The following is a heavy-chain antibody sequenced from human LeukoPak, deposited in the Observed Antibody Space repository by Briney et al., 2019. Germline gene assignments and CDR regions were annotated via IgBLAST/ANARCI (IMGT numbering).Heavy chain of an antibody. CDR3: ARMRSLWFGEPGPSDP. J-gene: IGHJ5*02. CDR1: GFTFSDYY. Sequence: GGSLRLSCVASGFTFSDYYMSWIRQAPGKGLEWVSYISSSGSTIYYADSVKGRFTISRDNAKNSLYLQMNSLRAEDTAVYYCARMRSLWFGEPGPSDPWGQGTLVTVSS. CDR2: ISSSGSTI. V-gene: IGHV3-11*01. D-gene: IGHD3-10*01.